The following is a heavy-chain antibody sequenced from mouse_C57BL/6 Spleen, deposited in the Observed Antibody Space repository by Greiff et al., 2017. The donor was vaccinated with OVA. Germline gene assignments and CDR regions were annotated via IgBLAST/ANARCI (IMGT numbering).Heavy chain of an antibody. Sequence: EVNLVESGGDLVKPGGSLKLSCAASGFTFSSYGMSWVRQTPDKRLEWVATISSGGSYTYYPDSVKGRFTISRDNAKNTLYLQMSSLKSEDTAMYYCARLPYDSNANYYAMDYWGQGTSVTVSS. CDR2: ISSGGSYT. J-gene: IGHJ4*01. CDR1: GFTFSSYG. CDR3: ARLPYDSNANYYAMDY. D-gene: IGHD2-4*01. V-gene: IGHV5-6*01.